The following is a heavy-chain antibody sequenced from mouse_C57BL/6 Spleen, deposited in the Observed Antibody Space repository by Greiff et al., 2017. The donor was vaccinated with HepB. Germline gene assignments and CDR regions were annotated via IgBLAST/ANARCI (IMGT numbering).Heavy chain of an antibody. CDR1: GYAFSSSW. D-gene: IGHD4-1*01. V-gene: IGHV1-82*01. Sequence: QVQLQQSGPELVKPGASVKISCKASGYAFSSSWMNWVKQRPGKGLEWIGRIYPGDGDTNYNGKFKGKATLTADKSSSTAYMQLSSLTSEDSAVYFCARIWDGNYYAMDYWGQGTSVTVSS. J-gene: IGHJ4*01. CDR2: IYPGDGDT. CDR3: ARIWDGNYYAMDY.